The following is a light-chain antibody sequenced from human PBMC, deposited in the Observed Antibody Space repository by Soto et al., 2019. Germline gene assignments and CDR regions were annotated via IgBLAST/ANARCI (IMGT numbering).Light chain of an antibody. CDR1: SRDVGNYNL. J-gene: IGLJ3*02. CDR3: CSYAGSGSPLVV. CDR2: EVS. V-gene: IGLV2-23*02. Sequence: QSVLTQPASVSGSPGQSITISCTGTSRDVGNYNLVSWYQQHPDKAPKLIIYEVSERPSGVSDRFSGSKSGNTASLTISGLQAEDEADYYCCSYAGSGSPLVVFGGGTKLTVL.